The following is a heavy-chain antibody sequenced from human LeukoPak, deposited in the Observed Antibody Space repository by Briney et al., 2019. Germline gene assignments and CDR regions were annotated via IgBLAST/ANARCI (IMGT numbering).Heavy chain of an antibody. D-gene: IGHD1-26*01. CDR2: ISGSGVTT. CDR3: AKRVVVGATSPYSDFQD. CDR1: GFTFSSYA. Sequence: GGSLRLSCVASGFTFSSYAMGWVRQAPGKGLEWVSAISGSGVTTHYAGSVKGRFSISRDNSKNTLYLQMDSLRAEDTALYYCAKRVVVGATSPYSDFQDWGQGTLVTVS. V-gene: IGHV3-23*01. J-gene: IGHJ1*01.